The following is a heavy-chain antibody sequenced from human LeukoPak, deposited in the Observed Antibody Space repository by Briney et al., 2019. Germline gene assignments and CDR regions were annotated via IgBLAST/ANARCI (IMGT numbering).Heavy chain of an antibody. J-gene: IGHJ4*02. CDR3: AKDPAWDYYGSGSYLDY. D-gene: IGHD3-10*01. CDR2: IRYDGSNK. CDR1: GFTFSSYG. Sequence: GGSLRPSCAASGFTFSSYGMHWVRQAPGKGLEWVAFIRYDGSNKYYADSVKGRFTISRDNSKNTLYLQMNSLRAEDTAVYYCAKDPAWDYYGSGSYLDYWGQGTLVTVSS. V-gene: IGHV3-30*02.